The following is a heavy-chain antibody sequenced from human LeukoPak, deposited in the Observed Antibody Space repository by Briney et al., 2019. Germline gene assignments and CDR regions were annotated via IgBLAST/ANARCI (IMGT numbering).Heavy chain of an antibody. CDR1: GGSFSGYY. CDR3: ARGLTAVASYFDY. D-gene: IGHD6-19*01. CDR2: INHSGST. Sequence: PSETLSLTCAVYGGSFSGYYWSWIRQPPGKGLEWIGEINHSGSTNYSPSLKSRVTIPVDTSKNQFSLKLSSVTAADTAVYYCARGLTAVASYFDYWGQGTLVTVSS. J-gene: IGHJ4*02. V-gene: IGHV4-34*01.